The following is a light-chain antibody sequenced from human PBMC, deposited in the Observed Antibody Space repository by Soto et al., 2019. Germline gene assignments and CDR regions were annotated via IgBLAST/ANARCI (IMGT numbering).Light chain of an antibody. CDR1: ASDVGRNV. CDR3: AAMSNSLTCVV. CDR2: GTD. V-gene: IGLV1-44*01. Sequence: QSVLTQPPSASGTPGQRVTISCSGSASDVGRNVVTWYQQSPGTAPRVLIYGTDQQASGVPDRFSGSKSDTSASLAISGLQAEDDADYYCAAMSNSLTCVVFGGGTKLTVL. J-gene: IGLJ2*01.